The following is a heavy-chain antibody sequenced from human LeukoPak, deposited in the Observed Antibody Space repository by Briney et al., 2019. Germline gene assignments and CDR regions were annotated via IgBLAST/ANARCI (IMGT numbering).Heavy chain of an antibody. V-gene: IGHV3-73*01. CDR3: TGNYYGSGSYADFDY. J-gene: IGHJ4*02. CDR2: IRSTANGYAT. D-gene: IGHD3-10*01. CDR1: GFTFSGSA. Sequence: PPGGSLRLSCAASGFTFSGSALHWVRQASGKGLEWVGRIRSTANGYATAYAASVKGRFTISRDDSKNTAYLQMDSLKTEDTAVYYCTGNYYGSGSYADFDYWGQGTLVTVSS.